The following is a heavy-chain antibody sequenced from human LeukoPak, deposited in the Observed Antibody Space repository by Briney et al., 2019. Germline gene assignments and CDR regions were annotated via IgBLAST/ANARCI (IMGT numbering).Heavy chain of an antibody. V-gene: IGHV1-2*02. CDR3: ATVEYSGYDIFDY. J-gene: IGHJ4*02. Sequence: ASVKVSCKASGYTFTGYYMHWVRQAPGQGLEWMGWINPNSGGTNYAQKFQGRVTMTRDTSISTAYMELSRLRSDDTAVYYCATVEYSGYDIFDYWGQGTLVTVSS. D-gene: IGHD5-12*01. CDR1: GYTFTGYY. CDR2: INPNSGGT.